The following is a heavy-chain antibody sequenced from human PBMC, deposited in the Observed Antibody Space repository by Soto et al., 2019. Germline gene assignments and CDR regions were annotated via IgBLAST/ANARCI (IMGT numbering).Heavy chain of an antibody. CDR2: ISSDSYYI. J-gene: IGHJ3*02. V-gene: IGHV3-21*01. Sequence: PGGSLRLSCAASGFTFSTYSMNWVRQAPGKGLEWPSSISSDSYYIYYADSVKGRFTISRDNAKNSLYLQVNSLRADDTAVCDCPRRDREYAVNIWGEGLMVTVS. CDR1: GFTFSTYS. D-gene: IGHD3-10*01. CDR3: PRRDREYAVNI.